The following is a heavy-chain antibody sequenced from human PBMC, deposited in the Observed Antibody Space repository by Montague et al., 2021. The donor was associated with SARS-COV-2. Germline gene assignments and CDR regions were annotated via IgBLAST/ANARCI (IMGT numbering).Heavy chain of an antibody. V-gene: IGHV4-39*07. D-gene: IGHD3-16*01. CDR2: IYYSGSX. J-gene: IGHJ4*02. CDR3: ARVGGGRTFYY. CDR1: GDSVSSTTYY. Sequence: SETLSLTCTVSGDSVSSTTYYWARIRQPPGKGLEYIGTIYYSGSXYYNPSLKSRVAMSVDTSKNQFSLKLDSVTAADTAVYYCARVGGGRTFYYWGQGILVTVSS.